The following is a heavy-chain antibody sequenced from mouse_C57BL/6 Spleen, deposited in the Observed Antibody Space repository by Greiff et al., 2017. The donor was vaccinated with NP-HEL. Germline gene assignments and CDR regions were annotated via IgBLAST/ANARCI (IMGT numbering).Heavy chain of an antibody. CDR2: INPNNGGT. CDR3: ARPVGTVAFDV. Sequence: EVQLQQSGPELVKPGASVKISCKASGYTFTDYYMNWVKQSHGKSLEWIGDINPNNGGTSYNQKFKGKATLTVDKSSSTAYMELRSLTSEDSAVYYCARPVGTVAFDVWGTGTTVTVSS. J-gene: IGHJ1*03. D-gene: IGHD1-1*01. V-gene: IGHV1-26*01. CDR1: GYTFTDYY.